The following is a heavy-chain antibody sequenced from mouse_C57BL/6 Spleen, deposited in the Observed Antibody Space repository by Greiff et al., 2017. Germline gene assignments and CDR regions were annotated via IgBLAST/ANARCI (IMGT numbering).Heavy chain of an antibody. Sequence: QVQLKDSGAELVKPGASVKISCKASGYAFSSYWMNWVKQRPGKGLEWIGQIYPGDGDTNYNGKFKGKATLTADKSSSTAYMQLSSLTSEDSAVYFCAILYYGSSPYAMDYWGQGTSVTVSS. V-gene: IGHV1-80*01. CDR1: GYAFSSYW. D-gene: IGHD1-1*01. CDR2: IYPGDGDT. J-gene: IGHJ4*01. CDR3: AILYYGSSPYAMDY.